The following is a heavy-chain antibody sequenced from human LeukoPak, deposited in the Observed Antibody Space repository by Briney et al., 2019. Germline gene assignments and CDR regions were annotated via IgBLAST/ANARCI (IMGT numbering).Heavy chain of an antibody. CDR2: INHSGST. CDR1: GGSISSGGYS. J-gene: IGHJ2*01. V-gene: IGHV4-30-2*01. Sequence: SETLSLTCAVSGGSISSGGYSWSWIRQPPGKGLEWIGYINHSGSTYYNPSLKSRVTISVDRSKNQFSLKLSSVTAADTAVYYCARCPYYCDSSGYYYFDLWGRGTLVTVSS. D-gene: IGHD3-22*01. CDR3: ARCPYYCDSSGYYYFDL.